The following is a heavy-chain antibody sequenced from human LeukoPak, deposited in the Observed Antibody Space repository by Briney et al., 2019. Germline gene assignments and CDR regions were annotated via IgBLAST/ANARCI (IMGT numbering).Heavy chain of an antibody. Sequence: GGSLRLSCAASGFTFSSYAMHWVRQAPGKGLEWVAVISYDGSNKYYADSVKGRFTISRDNSKNTLYLQMNSLRAEDTAVYYCAREDYDILTGYYNSIDCWGQGTLVTVSS. D-gene: IGHD3-9*01. CDR3: AREDYDILTGYYNSIDC. V-gene: IGHV3-30*04. CDR2: ISYDGSNK. CDR1: GFTFSSYA. J-gene: IGHJ4*02.